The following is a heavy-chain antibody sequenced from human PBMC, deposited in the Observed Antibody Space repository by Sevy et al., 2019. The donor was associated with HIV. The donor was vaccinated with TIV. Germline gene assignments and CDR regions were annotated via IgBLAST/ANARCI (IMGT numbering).Heavy chain of an antibody. CDR3: ARAPVYCRGGNCYPYHFDY. V-gene: IGHV1-2*02. CDR2: INPNNGGI. Sequence: ASVKVSCKASGYSFTGYYIHWVRQAPGQGLEWMGWINPNNGGINYAQEFQGRVTMTRDTSISTVYMELSRLKSDDTAVYYSARAPVYCRGGNCYPYHFDYWGQGTLVTVSS. CDR1: GYSFTGYY. D-gene: IGHD2-15*01. J-gene: IGHJ4*02.